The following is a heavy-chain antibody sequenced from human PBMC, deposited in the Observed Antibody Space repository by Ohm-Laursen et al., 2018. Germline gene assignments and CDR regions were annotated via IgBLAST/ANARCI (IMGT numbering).Heavy chain of an antibody. J-gene: IGHJ3*02. CDR3: ARRFNDAFDI. CDR1: GASISSYY. CDR2: IYYSGNT. Sequence: TLSLTCSVSGASISSYYWTWIRQPPGKGLEWIGYIYYSGNTNSNPSLKSRVTISVDTSKTQFSLKLNSGTAADTAVYYCARRFNDAFDIWGQGTMVTVSS. V-gene: IGHV4-59*08.